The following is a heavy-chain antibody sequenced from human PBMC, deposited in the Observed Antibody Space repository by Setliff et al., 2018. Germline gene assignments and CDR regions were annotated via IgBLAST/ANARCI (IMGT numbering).Heavy chain of an antibody. D-gene: IGHD3-22*01. CDR2: INPSSGRT. Sequence: ASVKVSCKASGYTFTSHYMHWVRQAPGLGLEWMGTINPSSGRTSYAQRFQGRVTMTRDTSTSTVYMDMSSLRSEDTAVYYCARDVLPYHYEGAFDIWVQGTMVTVSS. V-gene: IGHV1-46*01. CDR1: GYTFTSHY. CDR3: ARDVLPYHYEGAFDI. J-gene: IGHJ3*02.